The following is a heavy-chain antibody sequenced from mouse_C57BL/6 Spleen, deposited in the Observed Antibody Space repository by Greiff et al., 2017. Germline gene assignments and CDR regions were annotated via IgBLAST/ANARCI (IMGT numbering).Heavy chain of an antibody. CDR1: GYSFTDYN. CDR3: ERSTTEVDWYFDV. CDR2: INPNYGTT. Sequence: VQLQQSGPELVKPGASVKISCKASGYSFTDYNMNWVKQSNGKSLEWIGVINPNYGTTSYNQKFKGKATLTVDQSSSTAYMQLNSLTSEDSAVYYGERSTTEVDWYFDVWGTGTTVTVSS. D-gene: IGHD1-1*01. V-gene: IGHV1-39*01. J-gene: IGHJ1*03.